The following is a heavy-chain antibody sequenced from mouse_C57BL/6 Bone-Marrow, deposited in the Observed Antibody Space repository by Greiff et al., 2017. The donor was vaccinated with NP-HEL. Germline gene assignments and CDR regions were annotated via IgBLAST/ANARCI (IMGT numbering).Heavy chain of an antibody. J-gene: IGHJ4*01. V-gene: IGHV7-1*01. Sequence: EVMLVESGGGLVQSGRSLRLSCATSGFTFSDFYMEWVRQAPGKGLEWIAASRNKANDYTTEYSASVKGRFIVSRDTSQSILYLQMNALRAEDTAIYYCARDAYYGSSYAMDYWGQGTSVTVSS. D-gene: IGHD1-1*01. CDR3: ARDAYYGSSYAMDY. CDR2: SRNKANDYTT. CDR1: GFTFSDFY.